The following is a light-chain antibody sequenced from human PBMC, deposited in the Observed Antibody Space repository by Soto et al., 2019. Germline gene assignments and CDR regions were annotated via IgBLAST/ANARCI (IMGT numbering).Light chain of an antibody. CDR3: QQYGTSPVT. J-gene: IGKJ4*01. CDR1: QSVSSNY. Sequence: EIVLTQSPGTLSLSPGERSTLSCSSSQSVSSNYLAWYQQKPGQAPRLLIYGASSWATGIPDRFSGSGSGTDFTLTISRLEPEDFAVYYCQQYGTSPVTFAGGTKVDIK. CDR2: GAS. V-gene: IGKV3-20*01.